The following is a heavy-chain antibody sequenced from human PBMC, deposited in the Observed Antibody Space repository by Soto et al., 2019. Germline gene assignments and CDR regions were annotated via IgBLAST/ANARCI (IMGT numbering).Heavy chain of an antibody. V-gene: IGHV4-31*03. J-gene: IGHJ5*02. Sequence: SETLSLTCTVSGGSISSGGYYWSWIRQHPGKGLEWIGYIYYSGSTYYNPSLKSRVTISVDTSKNQFSLKLSSATAADTAVYYCARGELRFLEWSHWGFDPWGQGTLVTVSS. D-gene: IGHD3-3*01. CDR1: GGSISSGGYY. CDR2: IYYSGST. CDR3: ARGELRFLEWSHWGFDP.